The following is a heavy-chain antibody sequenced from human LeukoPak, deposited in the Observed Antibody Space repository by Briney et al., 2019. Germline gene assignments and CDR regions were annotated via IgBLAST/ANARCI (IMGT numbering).Heavy chain of an antibody. CDR2: IDASGSDT. D-gene: IGHD5-18*01. Sequence: GGSLRLPCEVSEFPFSVYAMAWVRQAPGQGLEWVSAIDASGSDTYYTDSVKGRFTISRDNSKNTVYLQMNSLRVEDTAVYYCARVRQSPQIQLYYYYMDVWGKGTTVTVSS. V-gene: IGHV3-23*01. CDR3: ARVRQSPQIQLYYYYMDV. J-gene: IGHJ6*03. CDR1: EFPFSVYA.